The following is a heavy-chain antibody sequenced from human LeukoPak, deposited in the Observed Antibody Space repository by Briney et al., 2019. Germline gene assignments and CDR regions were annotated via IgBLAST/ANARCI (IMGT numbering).Heavy chain of an antibody. J-gene: IGHJ6*02. D-gene: IGHD3-16*01. CDR1: GVTFSDSW. V-gene: IGHV3-7*01. Sequence: GGSLRLSCAASGVTFSDSWMSWVRQAPGKGLEWVANMNQDGSAKGYVDSVKGRFTISRDNSRNSLYLQMSSLRPEDTAVYYCATYTHWVAGDVWGQGTTVTVSS. CDR3: ATYTHWVAGDV. CDR2: MNQDGSAK.